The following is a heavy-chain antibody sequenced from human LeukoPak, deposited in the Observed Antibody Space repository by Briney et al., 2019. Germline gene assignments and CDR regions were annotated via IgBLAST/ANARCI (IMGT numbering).Heavy chain of an antibody. CDR2: IYYSGST. CDR3: ARGAPYSSSWYR. D-gene: IGHD6-13*01. CDR1: GGSISSYC. V-gene: IGHV4-59*01. Sequence: SETLSLTCTVSGGSISSYCWSWIRQPPGKGLEWIGYIYYSGSTNYNPSLKSRVTISVDTSKNQFSLKLSSVTAADTAVYYCARGAPYSSSWYRWGQGTLVTVSS. J-gene: IGHJ5*02.